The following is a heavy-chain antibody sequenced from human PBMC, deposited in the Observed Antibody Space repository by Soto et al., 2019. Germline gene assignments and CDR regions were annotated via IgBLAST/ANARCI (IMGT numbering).Heavy chain of an antibody. V-gene: IGHV3-23*01. D-gene: IGHD4-17*01. J-gene: IGHJ4*02. CDR2: ITGSGAGT. CDR3: AKYSNGDYVGAFDS. CDR1: ALTLTTYA. Sequence: PRQSLRLSCAPYALTLTTYAMTCARPAPGKGREYVSAITGSGAGTFYADSVKGRFTISRDNSKNTLYLQLNSLRAEDTATYFCAKYSNGDYVGAFDSWGQGSLVNVSS.